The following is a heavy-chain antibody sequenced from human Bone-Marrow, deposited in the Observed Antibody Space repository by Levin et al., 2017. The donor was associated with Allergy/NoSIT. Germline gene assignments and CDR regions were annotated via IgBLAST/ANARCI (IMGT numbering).Heavy chain of an antibody. CDR2: INRDGSEG. CDR3: ARNGLWTFDY. V-gene: IGHV3-7*01. J-gene: IGHJ4*02. Sequence: GGSLRLSCAASGFTFSTYWMAWVRQAPGKGLEWVANINRDGSEGYYMASVKGRFTISRDNAKKTLYLQMNSLSAEDTAVYYCARNGLWTFDYWGQGTLVTVSS. CDR1: GFTFSTYW. D-gene: IGHD3/OR15-3a*01.